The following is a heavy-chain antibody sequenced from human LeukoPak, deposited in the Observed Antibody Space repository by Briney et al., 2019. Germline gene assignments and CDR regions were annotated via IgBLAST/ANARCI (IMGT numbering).Heavy chain of an antibody. CDR3: ARGAGAFRYFDY. V-gene: IGHV5-51*01. D-gene: IGHD3-3*02. J-gene: IGHJ4*02. CDR2: IYPGDSDT. CDR1: GYSFINYW. Sequence: GESLKISCKGSGYSFINYWIGWVRQMPGKGLEWMGSIYPGDSDTRYSPSFQGQVTISTDKAISTAYLLWSSLKASDTALYYCARGAGAFRYFDYWGQGTLVTVSS.